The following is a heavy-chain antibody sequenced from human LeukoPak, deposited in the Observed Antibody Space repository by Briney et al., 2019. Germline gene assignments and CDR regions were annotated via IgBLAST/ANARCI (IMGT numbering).Heavy chain of an antibody. V-gene: IGHV4-61*02. Sequence: SETLSLTCTVSGGSISSGSYYWNWIRQPAGKGLEWIGRIYTSGSTNYNPSLKSRVTISVDTSKNQFSLKLSSVTAADTAVYYCARDSMYAFDIWGQGTMVTVSS. J-gene: IGHJ3*02. CDR1: GGSISSGSYY. CDR3: ARDSMYAFDI. CDR2: IYTSGST.